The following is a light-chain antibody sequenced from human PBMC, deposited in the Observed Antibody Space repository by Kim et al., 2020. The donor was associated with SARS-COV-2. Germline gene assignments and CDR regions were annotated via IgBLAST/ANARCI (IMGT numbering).Light chain of an antibody. CDR1: RSNIGAGYD. CDR3: QSYDSSLSAVV. V-gene: IGLV1-40*01. CDR2: GNS. J-gene: IGLJ2*01. Sequence: QRVPISCTGSRSNIGAGYDVHWYQQLPGTAPKLLIYGNSNRPSGVPDRFSGSKSGTSASLAITGLQAEDEADYYCQSYDSSLSAVVFGGGTQLTVL.